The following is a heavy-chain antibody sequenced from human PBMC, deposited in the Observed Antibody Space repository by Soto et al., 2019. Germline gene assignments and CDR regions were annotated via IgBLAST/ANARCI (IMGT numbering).Heavy chain of an antibody. V-gene: IGHV3-23*01. Sequence: GGSLRLSCAASGFTFSSYAMSWVRQAPGKGLEWVSAISGSGGSTYYADSVKGRFTISRDNSKNTLYLQMNSLRAEETAVYYCVRYCSSTSCYEPPNYYYYGMDVWGQGTTVTVSS. J-gene: IGHJ6*02. D-gene: IGHD2-2*01. CDR1: GFTFSSYA. CDR3: VRYCSSTSCYEPPNYYYYGMDV. CDR2: ISGSGGST.